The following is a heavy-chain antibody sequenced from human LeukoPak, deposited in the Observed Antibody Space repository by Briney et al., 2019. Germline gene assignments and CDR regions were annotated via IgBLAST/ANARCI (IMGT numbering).Heavy chain of an antibody. CDR1: GGSFSGYY. CDR3: ALVGANVSFDY. CDR2: INHSGST. J-gene: IGHJ4*02. Sequence: SETLSLTCAVYGGSFSGYYWSWIRQPPGKGLEWIGEINHSGSTNYNPSLKSRVTISVDTSKNQFSLKLSSVTAADTAVYYCALVGANVSFDYWGQGTLATVSS. V-gene: IGHV4-34*01. D-gene: IGHD1-26*01.